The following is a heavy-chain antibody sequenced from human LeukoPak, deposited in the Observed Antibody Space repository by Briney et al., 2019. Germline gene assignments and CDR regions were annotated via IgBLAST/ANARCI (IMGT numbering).Heavy chain of an antibody. D-gene: IGHD2-8*01. Sequence: KPGGSLRLSCAASRLTFSRYSMNWVRQAPGKGLEWVSSISSGSSYIYYADSVKGRFTISRDNAKNSLYLQMNSLRAEDTAVYYCAKDGVPSRYFGRNYFDYWGQGTLVTASS. J-gene: IGHJ4*02. CDR3: AKDGVPSRYFGRNYFDY. CDR1: RLTFSRYS. CDR2: ISSGSSYI. V-gene: IGHV3-21*01.